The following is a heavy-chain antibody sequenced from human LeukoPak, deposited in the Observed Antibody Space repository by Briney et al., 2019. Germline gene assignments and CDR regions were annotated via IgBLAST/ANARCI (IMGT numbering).Heavy chain of an antibody. CDR3: ARPGRDGYNFGAFDI. V-gene: IGHV1-69*04. Sequence: SVKVSCKASGGTYSSYAISWVRQAPGQGLEWMGRIIPILGIATYAQKFQGRVTITADKSTSTAYMELSSLRSENTAVYYCARPGRDGYNFGAFDIWGQGTMVTVSS. D-gene: IGHD5-24*01. CDR2: IIPILGIA. J-gene: IGHJ3*02. CDR1: GGTYSSYA.